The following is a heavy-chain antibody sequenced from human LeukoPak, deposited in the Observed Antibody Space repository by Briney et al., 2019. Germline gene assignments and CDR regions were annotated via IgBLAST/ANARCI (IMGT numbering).Heavy chain of an antibody. CDR3: ARAGLAYDSSGYCLRDDAFDI. CDR1: GFTFSSYD. CDR2: IGTAGDT. J-gene: IGHJ3*02. D-gene: IGHD3-22*01. Sequence: GGSLRLSCAASGFTFSSYDMHWVRQAPGKGLEWVSAIGTAGDTYYPGSVKGRFTISRENAKNSLYLQMNSLRAGDTAVYYCARAGLAYDSSGYCLRDDAFDIWGQGTMVTVSS. V-gene: IGHV3-13*01.